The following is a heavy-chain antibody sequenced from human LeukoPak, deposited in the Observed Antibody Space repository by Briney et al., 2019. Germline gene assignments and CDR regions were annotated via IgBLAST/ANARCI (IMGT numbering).Heavy chain of an antibody. D-gene: IGHD1-26*01. V-gene: IGHV5-51*01. J-gene: IGHJ4*02. CDR1: GYGFSSYW. CDR2: IYPSDSDI. Sequence: GESLKISCKGSGYGFSSYWIGWVRQMPGKGLEWMGIIYPSDSDIRYSPSFQGQVTISVDKSISTAYLQWSSLKASDTAMYYCARSSISGTLFFGYWGQGTLVTVSS. CDR3: ARSSISGTLFFGY.